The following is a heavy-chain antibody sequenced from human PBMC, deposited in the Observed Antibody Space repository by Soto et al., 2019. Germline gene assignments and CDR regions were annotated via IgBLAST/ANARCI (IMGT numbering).Heavy chain of an antibody. CDR3: ARGINYYDSSGRDAFDI. D-gene: IGHD3-22*01. Sequence: QVQLVESGGGVVQPGRSLRLSCAASGFTLSSYAMHWVRQAPGKGLEWVAVISYDGSNKYYADSVKGRFTISRDNSKNTLYLQMNSLRAEDTAVYYCARGINYYDSSGRDAFDIWGQGTMVTVSS. CDR1: GFTLSSYA. CDR2: ISYDGSNK. J-gene: IGHJ3*02. V-gene: IGHV3-30-3*01.